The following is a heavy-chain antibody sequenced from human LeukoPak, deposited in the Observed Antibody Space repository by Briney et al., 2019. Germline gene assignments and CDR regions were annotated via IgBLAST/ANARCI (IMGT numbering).Heavy chain of an antibody. CDR2: IYYSGST. Sequence: SETLSLTCTVSGGSISSGGYYWSWIRQHPGKGLEWIGYIYYSGSTYYNPSLKSRVTISVDTSKNQFSLKLSSVTAADTAVYYCARYCSGGSLDYFDYWGQGTLVTVSS. D-gene: IGHD2-15*01. CDR3: ARYCSGGSLDYFDY. J-gene: IGHJ4*02. CDR1: GGSISSGGYY. V-gene: IGHV4-31*03.